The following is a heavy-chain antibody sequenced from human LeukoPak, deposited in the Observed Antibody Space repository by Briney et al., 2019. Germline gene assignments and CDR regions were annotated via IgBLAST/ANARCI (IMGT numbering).Heavy chain of an antibody. Sequence: ASVKVSCKASGYTFTSYVISWVRQAPGQGLEWMGWISAYNGNTTYAQKPQGRVTMTTDTSTSTAYMELRSLRSDDTAVYYCARRGRTYYYDSSGYLDYWGQGTLVTVSS. CDR2: ISAYNGNT. J-gene: IGHJ4*02. V-gene: IGHV1-18*01. CDR3: ARRGRTYYYDSSGYLDY. D-gene: IGHD3-22*01. CDR1: GYTFTSYV.